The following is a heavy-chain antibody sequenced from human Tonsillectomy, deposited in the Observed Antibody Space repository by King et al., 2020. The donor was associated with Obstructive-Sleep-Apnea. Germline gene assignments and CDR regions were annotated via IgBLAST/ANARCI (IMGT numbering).Heavy chain of an antibody. CDR2: SYTCGTI. Sequence: VQLQESGPGLVKPSETLSLTCTVSGGAISRYSWNGIRQPSGKGLSWIGHSYTCGTINYNPSLKSRLTMSVDTSKNQFYLKLSSVTAADTAVYYCAREKSYYYGSGSYYDSIYFDYWGQGTLVTVSS. CDR3: AREKSYYYGSGSYYDSIYFDY. J-gene: IGHJ4*02. CDR1: GGAISRYS. D-gene: IGHD3-10*01. V-gene: IGHV4-4*07.